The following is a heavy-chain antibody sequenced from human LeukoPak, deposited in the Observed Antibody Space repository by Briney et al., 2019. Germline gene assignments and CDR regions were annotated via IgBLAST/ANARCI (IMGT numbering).Heavy chain of an antibody. V-gene: IGHV4-59*01. CDR2: IYYSGST. Sequence: ASETLSLTCAVYGGSFSGYYWSWIRQPPGKGLEWIGYIYYSGSTNYNPSLKSRVTISVDTSKNQFSLKLSSVTAADTAVYYCARLIVVVPAAIAGFDPWGQGTLVTVSS. J-gene: IGHJ5*02. CDR3: ARLIVVVPAAIAGFDP. CDR1: GGSFSGYY. D-gene: IGHD2-2*02.